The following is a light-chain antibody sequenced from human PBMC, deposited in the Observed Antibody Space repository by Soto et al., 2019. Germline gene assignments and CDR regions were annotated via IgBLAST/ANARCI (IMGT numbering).Light chain of an antibody. Sequence: QSALTQPASVSGSPGQSITISCTGTSSDIGAYNFVSWYQQHPGKAPKLMLYDVNIRPSGVSNRFSGSKSGNTASLTISGLQAEDKADYYCTSWITSTTMIFGGGTKVTVL. CDR1: SSDIGAYNF. CDR3: TSWITSTTMI. V-gene: IGLV2-14*03. J-gene: IGLJ2*01. CDR2: DVN.